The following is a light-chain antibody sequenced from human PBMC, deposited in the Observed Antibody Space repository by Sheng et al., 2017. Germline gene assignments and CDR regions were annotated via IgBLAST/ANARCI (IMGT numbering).Light chain of an antibody. CDR1: NIGSKS. CDR2: DDS. CDR3: QAWDSRTGVV. J-gene: IGLJ2*01. V-gene: IGLV3-21*02. Sequence: SYVLTQPPSVSVAPGQTARITCGGNNIGSKSVHWYQQKPGQAPVLVVYDDSDRPSGIPERFSGSNSGNTATLTITGTQALDEADYYCQAWDSRTGVVFGGGTRLTVL.